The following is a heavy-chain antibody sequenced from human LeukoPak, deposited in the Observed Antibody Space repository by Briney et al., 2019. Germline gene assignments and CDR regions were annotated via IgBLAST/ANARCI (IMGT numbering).Heavy chain of an antibody. CDR2: ISHNGKDQ. J-gene: IGHJ3*01. D-gene: IGHD3-10*01. Sequence: GRFLRLSCAASGFLFDTYAMHWVRQAPGKGLEWVAVISHNGKDQYYADSAKGRFTISRDNSKNTLFLQMTSLRPEDTAVYYCAKFEGGLLWFGELGTFDAWGQGTMVIVSS. CDR1: GFLFDTYA. V-gene: IGHV3-30*18. CDR3: AKFEGGLLWFGELGTFDA.